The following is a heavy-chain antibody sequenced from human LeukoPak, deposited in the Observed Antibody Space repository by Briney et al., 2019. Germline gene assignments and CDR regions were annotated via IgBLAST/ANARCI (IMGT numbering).Heavy chain of an antibody. CDR3: ASAYYDYVWGSWGVAFNI. Sequence: SETLSLTCTVSGGSISSYYWSWIRQPPGKGLEWIGYIYYSGSTYHNPSLKSRATISVDTSKNQFSLELSSVTAADTAVYYCASAYYDYVWGSWGVAFNIWGQGTMVTVSS. CDR1: GGSISSYY. J-gene: IGHJ3*02. CDR2: IYYSGST. V-gene: IGHV4-59*12. D-gene: IGHD3-16*01.